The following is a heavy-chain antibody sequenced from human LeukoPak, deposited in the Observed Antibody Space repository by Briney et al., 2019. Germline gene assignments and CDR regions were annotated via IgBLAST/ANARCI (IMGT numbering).Heavy chain of an antibody. CDR1: GFTFSSYS. J-gene: IGHJ5*02. CDR2: ISSSSSYI. Sequence: GGSLRLSCAASGFTFSSYSMNWVRQAPGKGLVWVSSISSSSSYIYYADSVKGRFTISRDNAKNSLYLQMNSLRAEDTAVYYCARARIAVAVADWSDPWGQGTLVTVSS. V-gene: IGHV3-21*01. CDR3: ARARIAVAVADWSDP. D-gene: IGHD6-19*01.